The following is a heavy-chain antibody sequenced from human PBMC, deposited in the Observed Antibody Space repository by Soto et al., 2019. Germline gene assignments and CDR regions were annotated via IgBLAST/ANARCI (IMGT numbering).Heavy chain of an antibody. V-gene: IGHV3-23*01. Sequence: EVQVLESGGGLVQPGGSLRLSCAASGLTFSRYAMSWVRQAPGKGLEWVAAISGSGGSTYYADSVKGRFTISRDNSKNTLYLQMNSLRAEDTAVYYCARAGWLDPPFDYWGQGTLVTVSS. D-gene: IGHD6-19*01. CDR3: ARAGWLDPPFDY. CDR1: GLTFSRYA. CDR2: ISGSGGST. J-gene: IGHJ4*02.